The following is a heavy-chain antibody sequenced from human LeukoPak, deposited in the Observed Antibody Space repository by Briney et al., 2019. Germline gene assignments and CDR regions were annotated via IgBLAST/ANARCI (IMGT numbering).Heavy chain of an antibody. CDR3: ARLVPDGYNYEVAFDI. Sequence: PSQTLSLTCTVSGGSISSGSYYWSWIRQPAGKGLEWIGRIYTSGSTNYNPSLKSRVTISVDTSKNQFSLKLSSVTAADTAVYYCARLVPDGYNYEVAFDIWGQGTMVTVSS. J-gene: IGHJ3*02. V-gene: IGHV4-61*02. CDR1: GGSISSGSYY. D-gene: IGHD5-24*01. CDR2: IYTSGST.